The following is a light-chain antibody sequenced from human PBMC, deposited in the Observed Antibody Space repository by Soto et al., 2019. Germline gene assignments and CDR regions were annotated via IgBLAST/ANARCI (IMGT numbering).Light chain of an antibody. Sequence: EIVMTQSPATLSVSPGERATLSCRASQSVSSSLAWYQQKPGQAPRLLIYGASTRATGIPARFSGSGSGTEFTLTISSLQSEDFAVYYCQQCNNWPRTFGQGTKVEIK. CDR3: QQCNNWPRT. J-gene: IGKJ1*01. CDR1: QSVSSS. CDR2: GAS. V-gene: IGKV3-15*01.